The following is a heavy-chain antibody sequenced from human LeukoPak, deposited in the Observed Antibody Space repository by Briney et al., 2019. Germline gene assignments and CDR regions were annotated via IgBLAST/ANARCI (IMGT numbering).Heavy chain of an antibody. D-gene: IGHD3-22*01. V-gene: IGHV4-61*01. J-gene: IGHJ3*01. CDR3: VREAATDYYDSSGYYRQTEVFDA. Sequence: SETLSLTCTVSGGSVRSDSYYWSWIRQPPGKGLEWIGYVYYSGSTNYNPSLKSRVTISVDTSKNQFSLKLRSVTAADTAVYYCVREAATDYYDSSGYYRQTEVFDAWGQRTMVTVSS. CDR2: VYYSGST. CDR1: GGSVRSDSYY.